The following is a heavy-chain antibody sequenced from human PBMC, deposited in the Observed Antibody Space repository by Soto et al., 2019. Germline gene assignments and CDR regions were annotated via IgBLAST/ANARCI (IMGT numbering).Heavy chain of an antibody. V-gene: IGHV4-34*01. Sequence: PSETLSLTCAVYGGSFSGYYWSWIRQPPGKGLEWIGEINHSGSTNYNPSLKSRVTISVDTSKNQFSLKLSSVTAADTAVYYCARVSPTTVHVRFDYWGQGTLVTVSS. CDR3: ARVSPTTVHVRFDY. J-gene: IGHJ4*02. CDR1: GGSFSGYY. D-gene: IGHD4-4*01. CDR2: INHSGST.